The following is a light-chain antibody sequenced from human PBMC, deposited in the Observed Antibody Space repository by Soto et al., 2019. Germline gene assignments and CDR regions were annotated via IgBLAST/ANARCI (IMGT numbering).Light chain of an antibody. Sequence: QSVLTQPPSVSGAPGQRVTISCTGSSSNIGAGYDVHWYQQLPGTAPKLLIYGNSNRPSGVPDRFSGSKSGTSASLAITGLLAEDEADYYCQSYDSGPSGFYVFGTVIKVTVL. CDR3: QSYDSGPSGFYV. CDR2: GNS. V-gene: IGLV1-40*01. J-gene: IGLJ1*01. CDR1: SSNIGAGYD.